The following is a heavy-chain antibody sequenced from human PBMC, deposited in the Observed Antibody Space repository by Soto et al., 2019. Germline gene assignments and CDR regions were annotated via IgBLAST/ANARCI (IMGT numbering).Heavy chain of an antibody. CDR2: ISTYNGDA. V-gene: IGHV1-18*01. J-gene: IGHJ6*02. CDR3: ARDGADTLADEYYSYGMDV. CDR1: GYTFKRDG. Sequence: QVHLVQSGAEVKKPGASVKVSCKASGYTFKRDGVSWVRQAPGQGLEWMGWISTYNGDANYAQKIQGRVTMTTDTSTSTAYMDLSSLTFDDTAVYYCARDGADTLADEYYSYGMDVWGQGTTFTVSS. D-gene: IGHD3-3*02.